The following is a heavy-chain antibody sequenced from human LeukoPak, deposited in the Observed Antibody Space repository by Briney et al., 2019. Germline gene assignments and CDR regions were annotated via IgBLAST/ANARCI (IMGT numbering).Heavy chain of an antibody. CDR2: IDPNDAWT. CDR3: ARDERTAEGARDFDF. Sequence: GASVKVSCKASGYTFTNYYLHWVQQAPGQGLEWMGIIDPNDAWTRYLEKFQGRLTLTRDRLTSTVYMNLDSLRSDDTAVYYCARDERTAEGARDFDFWGQGTLVTVSS. D-gene: IGHD6-13*01. CDR1: GYTFTNYY. J-gene: IGHJ4*02. V-gene: IGHV1-46*01.